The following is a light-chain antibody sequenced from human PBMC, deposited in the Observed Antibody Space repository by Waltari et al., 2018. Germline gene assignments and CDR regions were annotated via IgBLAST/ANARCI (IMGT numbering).Light chain of an antibody. CDR3: QTGGHGTWV. CDR1: SGHSTNI. V-gene: IGLV4-69*01. J-gene: IGLJ3*02. Sequence: QLVLTQSPSASASLGASVKLTCTLSSGHSTNILPWLHQQPEKGPRYLMNVNSDGSHNKGVGIPDRFAGSSSGAERYLTISSLQSEDEADYYCQTGGHGTWVFGGGTRLTVL. CDR2: VNSDGSH.